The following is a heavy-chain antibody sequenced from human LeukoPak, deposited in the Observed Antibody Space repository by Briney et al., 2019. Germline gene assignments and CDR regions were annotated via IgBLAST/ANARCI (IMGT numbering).Heavy chain of an antibody. V-gene: IGHV4-34*01. Sequence: SETLSLTCAAYGESFVGYYWTWIRQPPGKGLEWIGEIDYTGSTNYNPSLKSRIKISVDTSKNQVSLKLSSVTAADTAVYYCARHDTGTLDYWGQGTLVTVSS. CDR2: IDYTGST. D-gene: IGHD2-8*02. CDR1: GESFVGYY. J-gene: IGHJ4*02. CDR3: ARHDTGTLDY.